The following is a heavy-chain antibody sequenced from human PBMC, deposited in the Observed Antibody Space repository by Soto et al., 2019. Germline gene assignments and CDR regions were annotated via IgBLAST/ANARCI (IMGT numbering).Heavy chain of an antibody. D-gene: IGHD6-19*01. Sequence: VQLLESGGGLVPRGGSLRLSCAASGFTFSSYAMHWVRQAPGKGLEWVAVISYDGSNKYYTDSVKGRFTISRDNSKNTLYLQMNSLRAEDTAVYYCARDYGSSGWYGYFDYWGQGTLVTVSS. V-gene: IGHV3-30-3*01. CDR2: ISYDGSNK. J-gene: IGHJ4*02. CDR1: GFTFSSYA. CDR3: ARDYGSSGWYGYFDY.